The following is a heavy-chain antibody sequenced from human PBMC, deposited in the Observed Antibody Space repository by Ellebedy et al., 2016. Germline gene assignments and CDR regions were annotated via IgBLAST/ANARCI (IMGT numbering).Heavy chain of an antibody. D-gene: IGHD3-3*01. Sequence: GESLKISXAASGFTSSAYWMSWVRQAPGKGLEWVATIVFSGTATYYSDSVKGRFIISRDNAKNSLFLQMNSLRVEDTAVYYCARDGSEWSRDYWGQGTLVTVSS. CDR2: IVFSGTAT. CDR3: ARDGSEWSRDY. CDR1: GFTSSAYW. J-gene: IGHJ4*02. V-gene: IGHV3-21*01.